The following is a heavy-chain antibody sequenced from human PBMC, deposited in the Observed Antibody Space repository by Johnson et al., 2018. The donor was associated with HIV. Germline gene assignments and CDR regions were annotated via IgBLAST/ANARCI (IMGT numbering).Heavy chain of an antibody. Sequence: MSWIRQAPGKGLEWVSYISSSGNTIYYADSVKGRVTISRDNAKKSLYLQMNSLRAEDTAVYYCARDKGRGAFDIWGQGTMVTVSS. CDR3: ARDKGRGAFDI. J-gene: IGHJ3*02. V-gene: IGHV3-11*04. D-gene: IGHD3-10*01. CDR2: ISSSGNTI.